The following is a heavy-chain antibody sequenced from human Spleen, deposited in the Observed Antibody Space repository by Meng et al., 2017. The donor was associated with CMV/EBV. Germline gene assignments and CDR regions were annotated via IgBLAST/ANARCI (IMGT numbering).Heavy chain of an antibody. D-gene: IGHD3-22*01. J-gene: IGHJ4*02. CDR2: ISHDGMII. V-gene: IGHV3-30*03. CDR1: GFKFSDYG. Sequence: LSLTCAASGFKFSDYGMNWVRQAPGKGMEWVGFISHDGMIIYYADSLKGRFTISRDNSTNTLYLQMSSLRGDDTSVYYCASPPSSGRDYWGQGTLVTVSS. CDR3: ASPPSSGRDY.